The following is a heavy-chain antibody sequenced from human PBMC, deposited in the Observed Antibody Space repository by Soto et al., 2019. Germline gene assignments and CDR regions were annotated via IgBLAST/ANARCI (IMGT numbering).Heavy chain of an antibody. CDR2: IGTAGDT. CDR3: ARGPRYYDFWSGQPQEYGMDV. Sequence: PGGSLRLSCGASGFTSVGPDMHWVRQATGKGLEWVSAIGTAGDTYYPGSVKGRFTISRENAKNSLYLQMNSLRAEDTAVYYCARGPRYYDFWSGQPQEYGMDVWGQGTTVTVSS. V-gene: IGHV3-13*01. CDR1: GFTSVGPD. J-gene: IGHJ6*02. D-gene: IGHD3-3*01.